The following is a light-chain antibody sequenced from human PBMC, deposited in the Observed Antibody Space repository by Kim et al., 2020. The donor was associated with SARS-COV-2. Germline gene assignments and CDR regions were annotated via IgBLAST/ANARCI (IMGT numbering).Light chain of an antibody. CDR3: ATWDDSLSGPV. Sequence: GQRIPLSCPVSTSNTGSNYVSWYLKHPGNAPNFVIYRHNARPSGVPDRCSGSKPGISASLAISGLRSEDEADYYCATWDDSLSGPVFGGGTQLTVL. J-gene: IGLJ3*02. CDR2: RHN. CDR1: TSNTGSNY. V-gene: IGLV1-47*01.